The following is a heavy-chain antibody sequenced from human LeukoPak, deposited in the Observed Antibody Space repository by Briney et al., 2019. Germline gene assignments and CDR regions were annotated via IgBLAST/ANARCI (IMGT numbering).Heavy chain of an antibody. CDR2: ISGSGGST. D-gene: IGHD6-6*01. CDR3: ARTRIAARRGGDY. Sequence: GGSLRLSCAASGFSVSHNYMSWVRQAPGKGLEWVSAISGSGGSTYYADSVKGRFTISRDNSKNTLYLQMNSLRAEDTAVYYCARTRIAARRGGDYWGQGTLVTVSS. CDR1: GFSVSHNY. J-gene: IGHJ4*02. V-gene: IGHV3-23*01.